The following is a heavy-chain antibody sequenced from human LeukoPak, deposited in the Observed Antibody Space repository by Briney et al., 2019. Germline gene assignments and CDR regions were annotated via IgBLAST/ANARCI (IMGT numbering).Heavy chain of an antibody. CDR3: AREATTMVRGARKTSGDYYYYYMDV. J-gene: IGHJ6*03. CDR1: GGSISSSPHY. V-gene: IGHV4-39*07. CDR2: IYYSGNT. Sequence: SETLSLTCSVSGGSISSSPHYCDWIRQPPGKGLEWIGSIYYSGNTYYNPSLKSRVTTSVDTSKNQFSLKLSSVTAADTAVYCCAREATTMVRGARKTSGDYYYYYMDVWGKGTTVTISS. D-gene: IGHD3-10*01.